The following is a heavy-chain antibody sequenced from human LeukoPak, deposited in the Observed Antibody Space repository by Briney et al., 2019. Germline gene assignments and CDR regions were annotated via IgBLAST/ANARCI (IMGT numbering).Heavy chain of an antibody. CDR3: ARARSLGYYYDSSGYPRPFDY. Sequence: KPSETLSLTCAVYGGSFSGYYWSWIRQPPGKGLEWIGEINHSGSTNYNPSLKSRVTISVDTSKNQFSLKLSSVTAADTAVYYCARARSLGYYYDSSGYPRPFDYWGQGTLVTVSS. CDR1: GGSFSGYY. CDR2: INHSGST. J-gene: IGHJ4*02. D-gene: IGHD3-22*01. V-gene: IGHV4-34*01.